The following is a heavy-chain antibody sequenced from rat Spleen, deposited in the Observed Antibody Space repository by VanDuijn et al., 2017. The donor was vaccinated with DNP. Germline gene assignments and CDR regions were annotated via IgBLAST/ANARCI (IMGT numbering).Heavy chain of an antibody. CDR3: TRHDYSNYYFDY. Sequence: EVQLVESGGGLVQPGRSINLSCAASGFTFSSFPMAWVRQAPTKGLEWVSIINTSGDTTYYRDSVKGRFTISRDNAKSALYLRMDSLRSEDTATYYCTRHDYSNYYFDYWGRGVMVTVSS. CDR2: INTSGDTT. V-gene: IGHV5-46*01. CDR1: GFTFSSFP. J-gene: IGHJ2*01. D-gene: IGHD1-8*01.